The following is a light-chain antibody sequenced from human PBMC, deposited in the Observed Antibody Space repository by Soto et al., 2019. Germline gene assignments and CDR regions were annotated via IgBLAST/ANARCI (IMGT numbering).Light chain of an antibody. CDR3: QQYNTYKWN. CDR2: DAS. V-gene: IGKV1-5*01. Sequence: IRVTLKPATLCTTIHDRATITFRASQTIRTWLAWYQQKPGKAPKLLIYDASSLQSGVPSRFSGSGSGTEFTLTIISLQPDDFASYYCQQYNTYKWNFGRCTK. CDR1: QTIRTW. J-gene: IGKJ1*01.